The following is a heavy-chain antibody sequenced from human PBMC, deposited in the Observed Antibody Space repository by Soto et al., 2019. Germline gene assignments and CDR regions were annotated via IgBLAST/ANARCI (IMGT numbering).Heavy chain of an antibody. D-gene: IGHD2-21*02. V-gene: IGHV1-18*04. J-gene: IGHJ4*02. CDR2: ISPYNGNT. CDR3: ARGGVWQVTAIDY. CDR1: GYTFVDYG. Sequence: ASVKVSCKASGYTFVDYGFSWVRQAPGQGLEWMGWISPYNGNTHYVETFQGRVTMTTDTSTSTAFMELRTLTSDDTAVYYCARGGVWQVTAIDYWGQGTLVTVAS.